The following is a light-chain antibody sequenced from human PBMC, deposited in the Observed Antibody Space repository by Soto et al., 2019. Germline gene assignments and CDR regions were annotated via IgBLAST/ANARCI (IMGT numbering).Light chain of an antibody. V-gene: IGKV3-20*01. J-gene: IGKJ4*01. Sequence: EIVLTQSPGTLSFSPGERATLSCRARQSLRNNYLAWYQQKPGPPPRLLIHSASSRATGIPDRFSGSGSGTDFTLTISRLEPEDFAVYYCQQFNNSPLTFGGGTKVDIK. CDR2: SAS. CDR1: QSLRNNY. CDR3: QQFNNSPLT.